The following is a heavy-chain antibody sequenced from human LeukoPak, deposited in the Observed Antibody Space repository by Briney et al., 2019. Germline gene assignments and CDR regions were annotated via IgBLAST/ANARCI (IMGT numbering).Heavy chain of an antibody. J-gene: IGHJ6*02. CDR1: GCTFSSYG. CDR2: ISYDGSNK. CDR3: AKDQGDYDFWSGYYNYYYYGMDV. V-gene: IGHV3-30*18. Sequence: GRSLRLSCAASGCTFSSYGMHWVRQAPGKGLEWVAVISYDGSNKYYADSVTGRFTISRDNSKSTLYLQMNSLRAEDTAVYYCAKDQGDYDFWSGYYNYYYYGMDVWGQGTTVTVSS. D-gene: IGHD3-3*01.